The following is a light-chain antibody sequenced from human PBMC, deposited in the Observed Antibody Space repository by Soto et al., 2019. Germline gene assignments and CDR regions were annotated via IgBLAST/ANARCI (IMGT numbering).Light chain of an antibody. V-gene: IGKV3D-15*01. CDR3: HQYDNTPQT. Sequence: EIVMTQSPATLSVSPGERATLSFRASQSVSGNLAWYQQKPGQAPRVLIYAASNRATGIPDRFSGSGSGTDFSLTISRLEPEDFAVYYCHQYDNTPQTFGQGTKVDIK. J-gene: IGKJ2*01. CDR1: QSVSGN. CDR2: AAS.